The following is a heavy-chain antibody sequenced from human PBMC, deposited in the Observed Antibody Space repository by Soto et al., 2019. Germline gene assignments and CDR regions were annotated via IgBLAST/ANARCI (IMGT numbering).Heavy chain of an antibody. V-gene: IGHV3-74*03. J-gene: IGHJ4*02. CDR2: INTDGSST. CDR3: VKAAARGDY. Sequence: GGSLRLSCAASGFTFSSYWMHWVRQVPGKGLVWVSRINTDGSSTTYADSVKGRFTISRDNAKNTLYLQMNSLRAEDTAVYYCVKAAARGDYWGQGTLVTVSS. CDR1: GFTFSSYW. D-gene: IGHD3-10*01.